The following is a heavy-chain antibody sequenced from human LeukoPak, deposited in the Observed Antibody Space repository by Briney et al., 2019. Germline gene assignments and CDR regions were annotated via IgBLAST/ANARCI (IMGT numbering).Heavy chain of an antibody. D-gene: IGHD3-10*01. CDR2: VYTSGET. CDR1: GASISSYD. Sequence: SETLSLTCTVSGASISSYDWSWIRQPAGKALEWIGRVYTSGETNYNPSLKSRVTMSVDTSKNQFSLKLSSVTAADTAVYYCARGLGVITPETWFDPWGQGTLVTVSP. J-gene: IGHJ5*02. V-gene: IGHV4-4*07. CDR3: ARGLGVITPETWFDP.